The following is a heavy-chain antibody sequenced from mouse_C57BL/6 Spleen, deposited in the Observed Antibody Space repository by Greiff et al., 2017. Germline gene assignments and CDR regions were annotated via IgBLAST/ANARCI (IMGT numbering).Heavy chain of an antibody. V-gene: IGHV5-9*01. J-gene: IGHJ2*01. CDR2: ISGGGGNT. CDR1: GFTFSSYT. CDR3: ARLGTTNY. Sequence: EVQRVESGGGLVKPGGSLKLSCAASGFTFSSYTMSWVRQTPEKRLEWVATISGGGGNTYYPDSVKGRFTISRDNAKNTLYLQMSSLRSEDTALYYCARLGTTNYWGQGTTLTVSS. D-gene: IGHD1-1*01.